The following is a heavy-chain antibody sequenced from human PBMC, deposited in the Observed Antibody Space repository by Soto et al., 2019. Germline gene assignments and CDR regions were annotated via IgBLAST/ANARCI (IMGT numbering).Heavy chain of an antibody. CDR2: INHSGST. CDR3: ARGRYYDSSGYSIFDY. CDR1: GGSFSGYY. V-gene: IGHV4-34*01. D-gene: IGHD3-22*01. Sequence: SETLSLTCAVYGGSFSGYYWSWIRQPPGKGLEWIGEINHSGSTNYNPSLKSRVTISVDTSKNQFSLKLSSVTAADTAVYYCARGRYYDSSGYSIFDYWGQGTLVTVSS. J-gene: IGHJ4*02.